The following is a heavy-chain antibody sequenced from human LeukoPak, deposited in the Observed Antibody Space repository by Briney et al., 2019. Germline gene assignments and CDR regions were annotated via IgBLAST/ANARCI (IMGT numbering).Heavy chain of an antibody. D-gene: IGHD6-25*01. CDR3: ARVGITAATADY. V-gene: IGHV1-46*01. CDR1: GYTFTSYY. J-gene: IGHJ4*02. Sequence: ASVKVSCKASGYTFTSYYMHWVRQAPRQGPEWMGIINPRGGSTDYAQKFQGRVTMTSDTSTSTVYMELNSLRSEDTAVYFCARVGITAATADYWGQGTLVTVSS. CDR2: INPRGGST.